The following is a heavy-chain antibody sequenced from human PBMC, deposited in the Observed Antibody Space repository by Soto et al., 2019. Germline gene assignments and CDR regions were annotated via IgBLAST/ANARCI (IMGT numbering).Heavy chain of an antibody. J-gene: IGHJ4*02. Sequence: QVQLVQSGAEVKKPGSSVKVSCKASGGTFSSYTISWVRQAPGQGLEWMGRIIPILGIANYAQKFQGRVKITADKSTSTAYMELSSLRSEDTAVYYCARHYGDYNGGYWGQGTLFTVSS. CDR1: GGTFSSYT. D-gene: IGHD4-17*01. CDR3: ARHYGDYNGGY. V-gene: IGHV1-69*02. CDR2: IIPILGIA.